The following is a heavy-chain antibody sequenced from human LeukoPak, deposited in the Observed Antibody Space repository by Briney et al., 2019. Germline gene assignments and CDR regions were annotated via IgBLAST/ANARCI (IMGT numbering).Heavy chain of an antibody. CDR3: ARRSTLRDLSWYFDL. CDR1: GFTFSSYS. Sequence: KPGGSLRLSCAASGFTFSSYSMNWVRQAAGKGLEWVSSISSSGSNTYYADSIKGRFTISRDNAKNSLYLQMNSLRAEDTAVYYCARRSTLRDLSWYFDLWGRGTLVTVSS. V-gene: IGHV3-21*01. CDR2: ISSSGSNT. J-gene: IGHJ2*01.